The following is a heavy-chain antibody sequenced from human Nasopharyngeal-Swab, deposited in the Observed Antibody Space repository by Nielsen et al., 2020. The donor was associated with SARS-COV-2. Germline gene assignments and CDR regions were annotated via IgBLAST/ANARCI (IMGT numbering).Heavy chain of an antibody. CDR1: GYTFTGYY. V-gene: IGHV1-2*02. J-gene: IGHJ6*02. CDR3: ARGYCSSTSCYVMDV. Sequence: ASVKVSCKASGYTFTGYYMHWVRQAPGQGLEWMGWFNPNSGGTNYAQKFQGRVTMTRDTSISTAYMELSRLRSDDTAVYYCARGYCSSTSCYVMDVWGQGTTVTVSS. CDR2: FNPNSGGT. D-gene: IGHD2-2*01.